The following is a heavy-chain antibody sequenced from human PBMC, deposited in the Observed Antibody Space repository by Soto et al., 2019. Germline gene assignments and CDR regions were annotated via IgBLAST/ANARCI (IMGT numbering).Heavy chain of an antibody. D-gene: IGHD3-3*01. CDR1: GFPIDKAW. V-gene: IGHV3-15*02. Sequence: EVQLVESGGALVKPGGSLTLSCAVSGFPIDKAWMGWVRQRPGKVLEWVGSLKSVSDGGRAEYTAPVKDRFTISRDDSKTVLYLQLNSLKAEDTGVYFCTTIRWNFWSTDGGRGTLVTVSS. CDR2: LKSVSDGGRA. J-gene: IGHJ4*02. CDR3: TTIRWNFWSTD.